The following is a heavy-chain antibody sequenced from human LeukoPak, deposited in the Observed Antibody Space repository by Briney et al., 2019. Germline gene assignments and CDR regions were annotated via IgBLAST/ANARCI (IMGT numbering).Heavy chain of an antibody. CDR2: ISPSGGST. CDR3: AKEHPTDALQIFDY. Sequence: ASVKLSCKASGYTFTSHDMHWVRQAPGQGLVWLGIISPSGGSTSSAQTFQGRVTMTRDMSTSTVYMDLSSLRSEDTAVYYCAKEHPTDALQIFDYWGQGTVVTVSS. CDR1: GYTFTSHD. V-gene: IGHV1-46*01. J-gene: IGHJ4*02. D-gene: IGHD2-21*01.